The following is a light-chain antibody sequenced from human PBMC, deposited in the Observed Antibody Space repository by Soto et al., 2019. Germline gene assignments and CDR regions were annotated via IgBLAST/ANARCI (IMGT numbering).Light chain of an antibody. J-gene: IGLJ1*01. V-gene: IGLV2-11*01. CDR2: DVS. CDR3: CSYAGSSYV. Sequence: VRTQPRSVSGSPGQSVTISCTGTSSDVGGYNYVSWYQQHPGKAPKLMIYDVSKRPSGVPDRFSGSKSGNTASLTISGLQAEDEADYYCCSYAGSSYVFGTGTKVTVL. CDR1: SSDVGGYNY.